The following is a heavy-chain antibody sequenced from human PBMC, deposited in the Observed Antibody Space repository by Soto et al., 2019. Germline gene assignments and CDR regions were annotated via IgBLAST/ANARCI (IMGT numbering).Heavy chain of an antibody. CDR2: IWYEGRNE. D-gene: IGHD2-21*02. J-gene: IGHJ5*01. Sequence: GGSLRLSCVAPGFTLSAYGMHWVRQAPGKGLEGVAVIWYEGRNENYTDSVKGRFSISRDNSKNTLFLQMNSLRVDDTAVYYCARGTATDGLDSWGQGTLVTVSS. CDR1: GFTLSAYG. V-gene: IGHV3-33*01. CDR3: ARGTATDGLDS.